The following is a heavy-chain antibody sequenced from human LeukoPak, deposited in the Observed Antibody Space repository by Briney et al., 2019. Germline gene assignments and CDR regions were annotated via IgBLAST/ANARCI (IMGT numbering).Heavy chain of an antibody. J-gene: IGHJ4*02. CDR3: ARAPQLTGYYSFDY. D-gene: IGHD3-9*01. CDR1: GGSISSGGYY. V-gene: IGHV4-31*03. CDR2: IYYSGRT. Sequence: PSETLSLTCTVSGGSISSGGYYWTWIRQHPGKGLEWIGYIYYSGRTYYNPSLESRVSISVDTSKNQFSLKLSSVTAADTAVYYCARAPQLTGYYSFDYWGQGTLVTVSP.